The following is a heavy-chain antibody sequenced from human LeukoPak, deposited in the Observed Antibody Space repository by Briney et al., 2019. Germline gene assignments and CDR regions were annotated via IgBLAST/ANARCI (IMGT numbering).Heavy chain of an antibody. Sequence: GGCLRLSCTASPLTFSSYSLIWVRQAPGKGLEWVSSITTSSRYIYYADSVKGRFTISRDNAKNSPYLQMNGLRVEDTAVYYCARVGAAAPYDAFDIWGQGTMVTVSS. CDR2: ITTSSRYI. V-gene: IGHV3-21*04. CDR1: PLTFSSYS. D-gene: IGHD6-13*01. CDR3: ARVGAAAPYDAFDI. J-gene: IGHJ3*02.